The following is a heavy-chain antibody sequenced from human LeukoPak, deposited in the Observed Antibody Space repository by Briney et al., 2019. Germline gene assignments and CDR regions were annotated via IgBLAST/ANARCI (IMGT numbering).Heavy chain of an antibody. CDR3: ARERGRGYSYGYRYGFDY. Sequence: ASVKVSCKASGYTFTGYYMHWVRQAPGQGLEWMGRINPNSGGTNYAQKFQGRVTMTRDTSISTAYMELSRLRSDETAVYYCARERGRGYSYGYRYGFDYWGQGTLVTVSS. D-gene: IGHD5-18*01. CDR2: INPNSGGT. J-gene: IGHJ4*02. CDR1: GYTFTGYY. V-gene: IGHV1-2*06.